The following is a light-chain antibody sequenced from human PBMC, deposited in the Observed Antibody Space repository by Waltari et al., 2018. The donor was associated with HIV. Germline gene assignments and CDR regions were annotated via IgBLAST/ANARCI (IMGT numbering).Light chain of an antibody. CDR3: SSYTSGSVV. J-gene: IGLJ2*01. V-gene: IGLV2-14*01. CDR2: EVS. CDR1: SSDVGDSNY. Sequence: QSALTQPASVSGSPGQSITISCPGHSSDVGDSNYVSWYHQHPGKAPKLMIYEVSNRPSGVSTRFSGSKSGNTASLTISGLQAEDEADYYCSSYTSGSVVFGGGTKLTVL.